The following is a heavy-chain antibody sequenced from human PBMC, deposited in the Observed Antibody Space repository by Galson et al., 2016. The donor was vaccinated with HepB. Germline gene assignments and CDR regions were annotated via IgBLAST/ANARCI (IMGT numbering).Heavy chain of an antibody. Sequence: SLRLSCAASGFTFSTYYMSWVRQAPGEGLEWVANIKEDGSEKYYVDSVKGRFTISRDNAKNSLYLLMNSLRAEDTAVYYCGRDTAVAGIDYWGQGTLVTVSS. J-gene: IGHJ4*02. V-gene: IGHV3-7*03. CDR1: GFTFSTYY. CDR3: GRDTAVAGIDY. CDR2: IKEDGSEK. D-gene: IGHD6-19*01.